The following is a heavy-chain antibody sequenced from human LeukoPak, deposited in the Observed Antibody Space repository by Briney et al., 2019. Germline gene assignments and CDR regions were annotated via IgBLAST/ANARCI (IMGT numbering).Heavy chain of an antibody. CDR2: NYHSGST. J-gene: IGHJ6*04. Sequence: SETLSLTCAVSGYSISSGYYWGWIRQPPRKGLEWIGRNYHSGSTYYNPSLKSRVTISVDTSKNQFSLKLSSVTAADTAVYYCAREDMVRGVIIYYYGLDVWGKGTTVTVSS. CDR1: GYSISSGYY. V-gene: IGHV4-38-2*02. CDR3: AREDMVRGVIIYYYGLDV. D-gene: IGHD3-10*01.